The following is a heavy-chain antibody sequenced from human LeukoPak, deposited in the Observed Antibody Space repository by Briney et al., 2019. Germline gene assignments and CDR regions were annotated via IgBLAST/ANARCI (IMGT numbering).Heavy chain of an antibody. Sequence: GGSLVLSCAASGFTFSSYDMHWVRQATGKGLEWVSAICTAGDKYYPGSVKGRFTISRENAKNSLYLQMNSLGAGDTAVYYCARSLSYAYYYYYMDVWGKGTTVTVS. CDR3: ARSLSYAYYYYYMDV. J-gene: IGHJ6*03. CDR1: GFTFSSYD. V-gene: IGHV3-13*01. CDR2: ICTAGDK. D-gene: IGHD2-2*01.